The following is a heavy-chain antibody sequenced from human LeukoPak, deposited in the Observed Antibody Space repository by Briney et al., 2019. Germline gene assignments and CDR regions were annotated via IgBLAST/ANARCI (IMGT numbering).Heavy chain of an antibody. CDR1: GGSISSSSYH. CDR2: IYYSGST. V-gene: IGHV4-39*01. Sequence: SETLPLTCTVSGGSISSSSYHWGWIRQPPGKGLEWIGSIYYSGSTYYNPSLKSRVTISVDTSKNQFSLKLSSVTAADTAVYYCARYYYGSGSYYEPPQKWGQGTLVTVSS. J-gene: IGHJ4*02. D-gene: IGHD3-10*01. CDR3: ARYYYGSGSYYEPPQK.